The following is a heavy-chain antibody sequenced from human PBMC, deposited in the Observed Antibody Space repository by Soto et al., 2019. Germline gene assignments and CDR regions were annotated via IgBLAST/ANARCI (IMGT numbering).Heavy chain of an antibody. Sequence: EVQLVESGGGLVQPGESLRLSCAASGFTFSSYWMHWIRQAPGKGLVWVSRVSSDGSSTVYANSVKGRLTTSRDNAKNTLYLQMNSLSDVDTAVYYCARGLPNYSAFDSWGQGTLVTVSS. V-gene: IGHV3-74*01. CDR2: VSSDGSST. CDR1: GFTFSSYW. D-gene: IGHD4-4*01. J-gene: IGHJ4*02. CDR3: ARGLPNYSAFDS.